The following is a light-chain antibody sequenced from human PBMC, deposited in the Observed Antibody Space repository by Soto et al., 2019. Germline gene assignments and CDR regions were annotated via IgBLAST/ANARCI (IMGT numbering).Light chain of an antibody. V-gene: IGKV3-15*01. CDR3: QQYRNWPRT. CDR1: QSVDIN. J-gene: IGKJ1*01. Sequence: EIVLTQSPATLSLSPGERATLSCRASQSVDINLAWYQQTPGQAPRLLIYGASTRATDMPGRFSGRGSGTEFTLTISSLQSEDFAVYYCQQYRNWPRTFGQGTKVDIK. CDR2: GAS.